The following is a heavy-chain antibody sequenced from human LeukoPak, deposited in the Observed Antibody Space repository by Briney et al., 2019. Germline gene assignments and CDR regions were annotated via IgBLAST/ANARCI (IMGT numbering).Heavy chain of an antibody. CDR1: GFTFSSYA. CDR3: AKMCIAAAGGDYFDY. Sequence: GGSLRLSCAASGFTFSSYAMSWVRQAPGKGLEWVSAISGSGGSTHYADSVKGRFTISRDNSKNTLYLQMNSLRAEDTAVYYCAKMCIAAAGGDYFDYWGQGTLVTVSS. V-gene: IGHV3-23*01. CDR2: ISGSGGST. D-gene: IGHD6-13*01. J-gene: IGHJ4*02.